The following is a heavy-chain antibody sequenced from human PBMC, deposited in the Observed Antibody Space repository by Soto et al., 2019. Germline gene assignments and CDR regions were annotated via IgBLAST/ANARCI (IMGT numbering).Heavy chain of an antibody. CDR3: TTHAPEDMIRK. CDR2: ISGSGNIV. D-gene: IGHD2-15*01. J-gene: IGHJ4*02. Sequence: GGSLRLSCAASGFTFSDYYMNWIRQAPGKGLEWVSYISGSGNIVNYADSVKGRFAISRDNAKNSLFLQMNSLKTEDTALYYCTTHAPEDMIRKWGPGTLVTVSS. CDR1: GFTFSDYY. V-gene: IGHV3-11*01.